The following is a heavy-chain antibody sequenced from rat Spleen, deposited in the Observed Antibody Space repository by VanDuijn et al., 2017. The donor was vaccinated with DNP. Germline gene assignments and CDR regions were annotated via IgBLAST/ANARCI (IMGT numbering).Heavy chain of an antibody. CDR2: IQSGGNT. CDR1: GFSLTNYH. V-gene: IGHV2-27*01. CDR3: ARSQGYYYDGSYYPFAY. Sequence: QVQLKDSGPGLVQPSQTLSLTCTVSGFSLTNYHVHWVRQPPGKGLEWMGRIQSGGNTDYNSVLKSRLSIGRDNSKSQVFLKMNSVQTEDTAIYFCARSQGYYYDGSYYPFAYWGQGTLVTVSS. D-gene: IGHD1-12*02. J-gene: IGHJ3*01.